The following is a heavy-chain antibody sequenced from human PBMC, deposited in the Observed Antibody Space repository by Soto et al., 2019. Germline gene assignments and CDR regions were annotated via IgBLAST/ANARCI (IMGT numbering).Heavy chain of an antibody. CDR2: INHSGST. CDR3: AREDDILTGYYFDY. Sequence: SETLSLTCAVYGGSFSGYYWSWIRQPPGKGLEWIGEINHSGSTNYNPSLKSRVTISVDTSKNQFSLKLSSVTAADTAVYYCAREDDILTGYYFDYWGQGTLVTVSS. J-gene: IGHJ4*02. V-gene: IGHV4-34*01. CDR1: GGSFSGYY. D-gene: IGHD3-9*01.